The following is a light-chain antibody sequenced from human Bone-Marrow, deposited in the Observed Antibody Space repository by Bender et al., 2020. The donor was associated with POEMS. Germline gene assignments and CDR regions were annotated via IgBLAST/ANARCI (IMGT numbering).Light chain of an antibody. CDR2: DVN. Sequence: QSALTQPRSVSGSLGQSVTISCTGTRSDVGGYNFVSWYLQHPGKAPQLIIYDVNKRPSWVPDRFSGSKSGDTASLAISGLQAEDEADYYCCSYAGGYTWVFGTGTKVSVL. CDR3: CSYAGGYTWV. V-gene: IGLV2-11*01. CDR1: RSDVGGYNF. J-gene: IGLJ1*01.